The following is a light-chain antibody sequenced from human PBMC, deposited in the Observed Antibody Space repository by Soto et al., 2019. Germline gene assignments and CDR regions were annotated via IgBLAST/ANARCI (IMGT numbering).Light chain of an antibody. CDR2: ATS. CDR1: QAIANY. CDR3: QQVNSYPLT. V-gene: IGKV1-9*01. J-gene: IGKJ4*01. Sequence: DIQLTQSPSFLSASVGDRVTITCRASQAIANYLAWYQHKPGKAPKFLIYATSTLQSGVPSRFSGSGSGTDFTLTISSLQPEDFATYYCQQVNSYPLTFGGGTKVENK.